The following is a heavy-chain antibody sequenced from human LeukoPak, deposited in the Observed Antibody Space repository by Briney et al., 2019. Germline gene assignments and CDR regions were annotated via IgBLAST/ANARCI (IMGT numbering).Heavy chain of an antibody. CDR1: GYTFTSYG. V-gene: IGHV1-18*01. Sequence: ASVKVSCKASGYTFTSYGISWVRQAPGQGLEWMGWISAYNGNTNYAQKFQGRVTMTRNTSISTAYMELSSLRSEDTAVYYCARDLAAAGNWGQGTLVTVSS. CDR3: ARDLAAAGN. CDR2: ISAYNGNT. D-gene: IGHD6-13*01. J-gene: IGHJ4*02.